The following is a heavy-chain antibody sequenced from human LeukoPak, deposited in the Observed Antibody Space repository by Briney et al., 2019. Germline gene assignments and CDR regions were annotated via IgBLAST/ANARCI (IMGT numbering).Heavy chain of an antibody. J-gene: IGHJ5*02. CDR1: GGSISSYY. V-gene: IGHV4-59*01. D-gene: IGHD2-2*01. Sequence: SETLSLTCTVSGGSISSYYWSWIRPPPGKGLEWIGYIYYSGSTNYNPSLKSRVTISVDTSKNQFSLKLSSVTAADTAVYYCAREVDCSSTSCYHGSNWFDPWGQGTLVTVSS. CDR3: AREVDCSSTSCYHGSNWFDP. CDR2: IYYSGST.